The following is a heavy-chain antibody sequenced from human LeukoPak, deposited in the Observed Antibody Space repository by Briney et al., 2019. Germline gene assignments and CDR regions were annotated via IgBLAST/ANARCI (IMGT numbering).Heavy chain of an antibody. J-gene: IGHJ4*02. CDR3: ARVCSNTSCLLDY. V-gene: IGHV4-30-4*01. CDR2: FYYSGSI. D-gene: IGHD2-2*01. Sequence: SETLSLTCTVSGGFDSGGDYFWSWIRQPPGKGPEWIGHFYYSGSIYSNPSLKSRVNISVDTSKNQFSLKLSSVTAADTAVYYCARVCSNTSCLLDYWGQGTLVTVSS. CDR1: GGFDSGGDYF.